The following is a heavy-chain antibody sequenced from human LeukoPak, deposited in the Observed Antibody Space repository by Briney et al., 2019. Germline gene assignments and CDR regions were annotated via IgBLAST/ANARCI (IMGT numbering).Heavy chain of an antibody. Sequence: SETLSLTCAVYGGSFSGYYWSWIRQPPGKGLEWIGEINHSGSTNYNPSLKGRVTISVDTSKNQSSLKLSSVTAADTAVYYCARGYCSSTSCLGWFDPWGQGTLVTVSS. V-gene: IGHV4-34*01. CDR1: GGSFSGYY. J-gene: IGHJ5*02. D-gene: IGHD2-2*01. CDR3: ARGYCSSTSCLGWFDP. CDR2: INHSGST.